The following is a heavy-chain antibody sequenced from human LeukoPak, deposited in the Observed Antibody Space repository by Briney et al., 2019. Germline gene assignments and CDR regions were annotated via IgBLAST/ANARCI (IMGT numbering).Heavy chain of an antibody. D-gene: IGHD1-26*01. Sequence: GRSLRLYCAASGFTFSDYGIHWVRQAPGKGLEWVAVIWYDGTNKYYGDSVKGRFTISRDNSKNTLYLQMNSLRAEDTAVYYCAKDRGSYSTTADSWGQGTLVTVSS. V-gene: IGHV3-33*06. CDR3: AKDRGSYSTTADS. J-gene: IGHJ5*01. CDR1: GFTFSDYG. CDR2: IWYDGTNK.